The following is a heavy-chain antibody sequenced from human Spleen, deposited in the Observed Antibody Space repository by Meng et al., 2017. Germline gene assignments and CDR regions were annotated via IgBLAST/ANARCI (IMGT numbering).Heavy chain of an antibody. CDR1: GYRFTTHW. J-gene: IGHJ6*02. D-gene: IGHD2/OR15-2a*01. CDR2: IYPGDSDT. Sequence: GESLKISCQGSGYRFTTHWIGWVRQMPGKGLEWMGIIYPGDSDTKYSPSFQGQVTMSADKSISTAYLQLSSLTASDTAMYFCARSLGSPGYFYGMDVWGQGTTVTVSS. CDR3: ARSLGSPGYFYGMDV. V-gene: IGHV5-51*01.